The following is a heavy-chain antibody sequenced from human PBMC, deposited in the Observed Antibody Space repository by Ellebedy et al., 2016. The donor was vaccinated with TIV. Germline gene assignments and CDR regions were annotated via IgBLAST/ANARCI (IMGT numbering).Heavy chain of an antibody. CDR3: ARDDGGSGYVDY. D-gene: IGHD3-3*01. V-gene: IGHV4-4*07. J-gene: IGHJ4*02. Sequence: PSETLSLTCTVSGGSISNYYWSWVRQPAGKGLKWIGRIYASGTTHYNPSLKRRVTLSLDTSKNQFSLRLNSVTAADTARYYCARDDGGSGYVDYWGQGTLVTVSS. CDR1: GGSISNYY. CDR2: IYASGTT.